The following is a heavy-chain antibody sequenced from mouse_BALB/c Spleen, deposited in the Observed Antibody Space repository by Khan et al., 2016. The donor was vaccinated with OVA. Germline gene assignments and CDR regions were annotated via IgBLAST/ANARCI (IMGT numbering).Heavy chain of an antibody. Sequence: QRQQSGPELVKPGASVKISCKASGFTFTDYYINWVKQKPGQGLEWIGWIYPGSGNTKYNEKFKGMATLTVDTSSSTAYMQLSSLTSEDTAVYFCAKGGYYGNSLFDYWGQGTTLTVSS. D-gene: IGHD1-1*01. V-gene: IGHV1-84*02. CDR1: GFTFTDYY. CDR2: IYPGSGNT. J-gene: IGHJ2*01. CDR3: AKGGYYGNSLFDY.